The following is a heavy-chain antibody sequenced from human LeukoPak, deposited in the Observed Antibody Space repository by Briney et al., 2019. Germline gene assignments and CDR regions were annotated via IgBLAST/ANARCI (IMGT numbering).Heavy chain of an antibody. V-gene: IGHV1-69*04. D-gene: IGHD3-22*01. CDR3: ARDFTRTLKTYYYDSSGYYYRGEGMDV. J-gene: IGHJ6*02. CDR1: GGTFSSYA. CDR2: IIPILGIA. Sequence: ASVKVSCKASGGTFSSYAISWVRQAPGQGLEWMGRIIPILGIANYAQKFQGRVTITADKSTSTAYMELSSLRSEDTAVYYCARDFTRTLKTYYYDSSGYYYRGEGMDVWGQGTTVTVSS.